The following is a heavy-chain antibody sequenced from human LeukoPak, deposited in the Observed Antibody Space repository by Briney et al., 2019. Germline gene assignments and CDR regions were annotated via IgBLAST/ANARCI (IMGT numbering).Heavy chain of an antibody. CDR2: IYPGDSDT. V-gene: IGHV5-51*01. Sequence: GESLKISCKGSGYSFTSYWIGWVRQLPGKGLEWMGIIYPGDSDTRYSPSFQGQVTISADKSISTAYLQWSSLKASDTAMYYCARIRVRGWGLRIGAFDIWGQGTMVTVSS. CDR1: GYSFTSYW. CDR3: ARIRVRGWGLRIGAFDI. J-gene: IGHJ3*02. D-gene: IGHD3-10*01.